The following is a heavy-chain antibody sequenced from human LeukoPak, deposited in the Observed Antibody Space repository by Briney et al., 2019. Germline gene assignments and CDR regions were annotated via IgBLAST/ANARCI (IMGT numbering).Heavy chain of an antibody. CDR3: ATDRYCSSTSCYRGGYYFVY. D-gene: IGHD2-2*02. Sequence: ASVKVSCKVSGYTLTELSMHWVRQAPGKGLEWMGGFDPEDGETIYAQKFQGRVTMTEDTSTDTAYMELSSLRSEDTAVYYCATDRYCSSTSCYRGGYYFVYWGQGTLVTVSS. CDR1: GYTLTELS. V-gene: IGHV1-24*01. CDR2: FDPEDGET. J-gene: IGHJ4*02.